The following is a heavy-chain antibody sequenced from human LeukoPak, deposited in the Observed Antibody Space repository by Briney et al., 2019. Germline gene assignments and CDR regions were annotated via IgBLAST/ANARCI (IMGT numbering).Heavy chain of an antibody. CDR2: INPNSGGT. Sequence: ASVNVSCKASGYTFTGYYMHWVRQAPGQGLEWMGWINPNSGGTNYAQKFQGRVTITRDTSISTAYMELSRLRSDDTAVYYCASSGDSGWQTFDYWGQGTLVTVSS. V-gene: IGHV1-2*02. J-gene: IGHJ4*02. D-gene: IGHD6-19*01. CDR1: GYTFTGYY. CDR3: ASSGDSGWQTFDY.